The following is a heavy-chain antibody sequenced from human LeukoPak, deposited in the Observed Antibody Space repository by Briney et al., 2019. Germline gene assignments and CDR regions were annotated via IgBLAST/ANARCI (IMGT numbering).Heavy chain of an antibody. V-gene: IGHV3-74*01. CDR2: INSDGMTT. D-gene: IGHD5-24*01. CDR3: ARDSGDGYNYYYYYMEV. CDR1: GLTFNSHW. J-gene: IGHJ6*03. Sequence: GGSLRLSCAASGLTFNSHWLHWVRQIPGKGLVWVSHINSDGMTTNYADSVKGRFTISRDNAKNTLYLQMNSLRAEDTAVYYCARDSGDGYNYYYYYMEVWGKGTTVTVSS.